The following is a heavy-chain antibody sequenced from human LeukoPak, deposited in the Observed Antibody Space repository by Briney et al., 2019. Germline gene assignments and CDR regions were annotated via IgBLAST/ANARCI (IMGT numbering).Heavy chain of an antibody. CDR1: GGFISSSSYY. CDR2: IYYSGST. V-gene: IGHV4-39*02. D-gene: IGHD2-21*01. Sequence: PSETLSLTCTVSGGFISSSSYYWGWIRQPPGKGLEWIGSIYYSGSTNYNPSLSGRVAISLDKSRNHFTLMVTAVTAADTAFYYCARKGPEHLPTYFDHWGRGILVTVSS. CDR3: ARKGPEHLPTYFDH. J-gene: IGHJ4*02.